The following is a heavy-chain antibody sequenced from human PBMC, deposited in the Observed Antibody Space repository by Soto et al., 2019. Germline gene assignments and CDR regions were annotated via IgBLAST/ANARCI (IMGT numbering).Heavy chain of an antibody. Sequence: ASVKVSCKASGGTFSSYAISWVRQAPGQGLEWMGGIIPIFGTANYAQKFQGRVTITADASATTAYMELSSLRSEDTAVYYCARESSSPNYYYYGMDVWGQGTTVTVSS. CDR1: GGTFSSYA. V-gene: IGHV1-69*13. CDR3: ARESSSPNYYYYGMDV. D-gene: IGHD6-6*01. CDR2: IIPIFGTA. J-gene: IGHJ6*02.